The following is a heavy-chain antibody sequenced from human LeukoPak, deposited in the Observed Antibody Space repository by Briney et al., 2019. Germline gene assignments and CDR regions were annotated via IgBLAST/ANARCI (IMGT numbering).Heavy chain of an antibody. Sequence: GGSLRLSCAASGFTFSSYSMNWARQAPGEGLEWVSYISSLSGTIYYADSVKGRFTISRDNAKNSLYLQMNSLRAEDTAVYYCASALYDSSGYYPPLPFYWGQGTLVTVSS. D-gene: IGHD3-22*01. CDR1: GFTFSSYS. CDR2: ISSLSGTI. CDR3: ASALYDSSGYYPPLPFY. J-gene: IGHJ4*02. V-gene: IGHV3-48*01.